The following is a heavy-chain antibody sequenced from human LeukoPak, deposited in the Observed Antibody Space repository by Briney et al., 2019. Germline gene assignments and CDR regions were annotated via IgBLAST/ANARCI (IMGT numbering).Heavy chain of an antibody. Sequence: GGSLRLSCTASGFTFLNYAMSWVRQAPGKGLKWVSGVSGSGVNRFYSDSVKGRFTISRDNSKDTVYLEMNRLRAGDTALYYCAKSTERLRSQIDYWGQGTLVTVSS. J-gene: IGHJ4*02. D-gene: IGHD1-1*01. CDR2: VSGSGVNR. CDR3: AKSTERLRSQIDY. V-gene: IGHV3-23*01. CDR1: GFTFLNYA.